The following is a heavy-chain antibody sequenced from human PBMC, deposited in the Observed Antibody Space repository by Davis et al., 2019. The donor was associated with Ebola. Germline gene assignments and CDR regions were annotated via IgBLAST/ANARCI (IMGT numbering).Heavy chain of an antibody. Sequence: PGGSLRLSCAASGLDISSSVLYWVRQAPGKGLEWVSAIHGNGAGTFYADSVKGRFTISRDNSKNTLYLDMNSVRAEDTAIYYCAKDFTISTWGQGTLVTVSS. CDR3: AKDFTIST. J-gene: IGHJ5*02. CDR1: GLDISSSV. CDR2: IHGNGAGT. D-gene: IGHD3-3*01. V-gene: IGHV3-23*01.